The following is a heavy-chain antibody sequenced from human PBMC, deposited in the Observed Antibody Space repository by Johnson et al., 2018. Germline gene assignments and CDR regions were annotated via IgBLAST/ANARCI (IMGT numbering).Heavy chain of an antibody. D-gene: IGHD4-17*01. CDR3: ARAQGGDYVAEYFQH. Sequence: QVQLVQSGGGVVQPGRSLRLSCAASGFTFSSYAMHWVRQAPGKGPEWVAVISYDGSNKYYADSVKGRFTISRDNSKYTMYLQMHSLKAEDTAMYYCARAQGGDYVAEYFQHWGQGTLVTVSS. V-gene: IGHV3-30-3*01. CDR2: ISYDGSNK. J-gene: IGHJ1*01. CDR1: GFTFSSYA.